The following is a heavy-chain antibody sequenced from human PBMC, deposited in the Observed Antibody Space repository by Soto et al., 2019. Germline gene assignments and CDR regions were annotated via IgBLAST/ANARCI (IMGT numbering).Heavy chain of an antibody. J-gene: IGHJ3*02. CDR2: IYYSGST. V-gene: IGHV4-31*03. CDR1: GGSISSGGYY. Sequence: SETLSLTCTVSGGSISSGGYYWSWIRQHPGKGLEWIGYIYYSGSTYYNPSLKSRVTISVDTSKNQFSLKLSSVTAADTAVYYCASTGLPRPDAFDIWGQGTMVTVSS. D-gene: IGHD4-17*01. CDR3: ASTGLPRPDAFDI.